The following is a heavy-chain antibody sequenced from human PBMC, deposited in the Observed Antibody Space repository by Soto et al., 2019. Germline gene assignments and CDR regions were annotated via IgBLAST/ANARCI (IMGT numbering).Heavy chain of an antibody. CDR1: GYTFTSYD. D-gene: IGHD3-9*01. CDR3: ARGSPYDILTPLGYYMDV. V-gene: IGHV1-8*01. CDR2: MNPNSGNT. J-gene: IGHJ6*03. Sequence: ASVKVSCKASGYTFTSYDINWVRQATGQGLEWMGWMNPNSGNTGYAQKFQGRVTMTRNTSISTAYMELSSLRSEDTAVYYCARGSPYDILTPLGYYMDVWGKGTTVTVSS.